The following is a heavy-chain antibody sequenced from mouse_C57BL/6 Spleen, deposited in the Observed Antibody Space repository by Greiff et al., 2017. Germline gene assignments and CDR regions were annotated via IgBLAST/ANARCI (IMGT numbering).Heavy chain of an antibody. CDR2: ISYDGSN. CDR3: ARDDYDGYYAMDY. D-gene: IGHD2-4*01. CDR1: GYSITSGYY. V-gene: IGHV3-6*01. J-gene: IGHJ4*01. Sequence: EVQLVESGPGLVKPSQSLSLTCSVTGYSITSGYYWNWIRQFPGNKLEWMGYISYDGSNNYNPSLKNRISITRDTSKNQFFLKLNSVTTEDTATYYCARDDYDGYYAMDYWGQGTSVTVSS.